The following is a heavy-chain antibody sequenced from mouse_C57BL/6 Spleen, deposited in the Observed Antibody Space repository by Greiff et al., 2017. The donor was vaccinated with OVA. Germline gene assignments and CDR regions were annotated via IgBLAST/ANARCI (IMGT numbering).Heavy chain of an antibody. J-gene: IGHJ4*01. V-gene: IGHV5-17*01. D-gene: IGHD1-1*01. CDR2: ISSGSSTI. CDR1: GFTFSDYG. CDR3: ARPPITTGVASTLGYAMDY. Sequence: EVQLVESGGGLVKPGGSLKLSCAASGFTFSDYGMHWVRQAPEKGLEWVAYISSGSSTIYYADTVKGRFTISSDNAKNTLFLQMTSLRSEDTAMYYCARPPITTGVASTLGYAMDYWGQGTSVTVSS.